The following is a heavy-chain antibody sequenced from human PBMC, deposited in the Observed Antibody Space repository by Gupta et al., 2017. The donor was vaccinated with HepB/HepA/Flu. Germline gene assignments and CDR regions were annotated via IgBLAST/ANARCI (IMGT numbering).Heavy chain of an antibody. CDR2: INHSGST. CDR3: ARSYDFYSGYRNRWFDP. CDR1: GGSFSGYY. J-gene: IGHJ5*02. V-gene: IGHV4-34*01. Sequence: QVQLQQWGAGLLKPSETLSLTCAVHGGSFSGYYWSWIRQPPGKGLEWIGEINHSGSTNYNPSLKSRVTISGDTSKNQFSLNLSSLTAADTAVYYCARSYDFYSGYRNRWFDPWGQGTLVTVSS. D-gene: IGHD3-3*01.